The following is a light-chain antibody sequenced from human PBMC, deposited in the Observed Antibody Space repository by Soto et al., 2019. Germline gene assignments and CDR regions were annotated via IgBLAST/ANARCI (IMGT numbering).Light chain of an antibody. CDR3: CSYASSSTPSVV. Sequence: QSALTQPASVSGSPGQSITISCTGPSSDVGGSKVVSWYQHHPGKAPKLIIYEDTKRPSGVSTRFSGSKSGNTASLTISGLQAEDEADYYCCSYASSSTPSVVFGGGTQLTVL. V-gene: IGLV2-14*02. CDR2: EDT. CDR1: SSDVGGSKV. J-gene: IGLJ2*01.